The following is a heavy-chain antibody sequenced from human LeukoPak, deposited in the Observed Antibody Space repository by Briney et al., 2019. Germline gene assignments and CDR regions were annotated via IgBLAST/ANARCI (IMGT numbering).Heavy chain of an antibody. D-gene: IGHD3-10*01. J-gene: IGHJ3*02. CDR1: GYTFTDHY. V-gene: IGHV1-2*02. Sequence: ASVKVSCKASGYTFTDHYMHWVRQAPGQGLEWMGWIKTNTGDTNSAQKFQGRVTLTRDTSISAAYMELSNLRSDDTAVYYCAKSNGYGLVDIWGQGTMVTVSS. CDR3: AKSNGYGLVDI. CDR2: IKTNTGDT.